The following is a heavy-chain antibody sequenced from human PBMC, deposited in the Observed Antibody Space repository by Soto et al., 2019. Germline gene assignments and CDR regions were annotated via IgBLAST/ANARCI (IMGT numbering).Heavy chain of an antibody. CDR2: ISSSSSYI. CDR1: GFTFSSYS. Sequence: GGSLRLSCAASGFTFSSYSMNWVRQAPGKGLEWVSSISSSSSYIYYADSVKGRFTISRDNAKNSLYLQMNSLRAEDTAVYYCARGTPVMTTVVTPAEYFQHWRQGTLVTVS. V-gene: IGHV3-21*01. J-gene: IGHJ1*01. D-gene: IGHD4-17*01. CDR3: ARGTPVMTTVVTPAEYFQH.